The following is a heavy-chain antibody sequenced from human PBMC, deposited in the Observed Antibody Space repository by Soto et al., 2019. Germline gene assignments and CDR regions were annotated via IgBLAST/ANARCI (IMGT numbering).Heavy chain of an antibody. D-gene: IGHD6-13*01. CDR1: GYTFTGYY. V-gene: IGHV1-2*04. J-gene: IGHJ4*02. CDR2: INRNSGST. Sequence: ASVKVSCKASGYTFTGYYMHWVRPAPGQGLEWMGWINRNSGSTNYAQKFQGWVTMTRDTSISTADMELRRLISVDTAMYYGARVPRDSISLYYDFDYWGQGTLVTVSS. CDR3: ARVPRDSISLYYDFDY.